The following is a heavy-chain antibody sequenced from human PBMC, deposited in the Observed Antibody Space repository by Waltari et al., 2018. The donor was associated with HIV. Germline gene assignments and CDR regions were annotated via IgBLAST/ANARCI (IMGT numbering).Heavy chain of an antibody. CDR2: ISSSSSYI. J-gene: IGHJ4*02. Sequence: EVQLVESGGGLVKPGGSLRLSCAASGFTFSSYSMNWVRQAPGKGLECVSSISSSSSYIYYADSVKGRFTISRDNAKNSLYLQMNSLRAEDTAVYYCARDRVRGARDFDYWGQGTLVTVSS. CDR1: GFTFSSYS. CDR3: ARDRVRGARDFDY. V-gene: IGHV3-21*01. D-gene: IGHD3-10*01.